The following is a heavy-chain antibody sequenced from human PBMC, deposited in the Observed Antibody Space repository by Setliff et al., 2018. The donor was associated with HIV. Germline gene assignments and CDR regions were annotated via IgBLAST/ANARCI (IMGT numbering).Heavy chain of an antibody. Sequence: ASVKVSCKASGGTFSSYGITYGITWVRQAPGQGLEWMGWISTYNGNTNYAQTLQGRVTMTRNTSIGTAYMELSSLRSEDTAVYYCARGDYMGVIRRRPFDLWGQGTLVTVSS. D-gene: IGHD2-21*01. J-gene: IGHJ4*02. CDR1: GGTFSSYG. CDR2: ISTYNGNT. CDR3: ARGDYMGVIRRRPFDL. V-gene: IGHV1-8*02.